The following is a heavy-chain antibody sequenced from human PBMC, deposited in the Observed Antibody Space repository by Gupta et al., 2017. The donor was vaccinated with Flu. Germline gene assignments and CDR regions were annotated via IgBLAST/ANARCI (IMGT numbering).Heavy chain of an antibody. CDR1: GFTFSSYD. D-gene: IGHD1-7*01. V-gene: IGHV3-13*01. CDR3: ARDRWNYRRYYGMDV. J-gene: IGHJ6*02. Sequence: EVQLVESGGGLVQPGGSLRLSCAASGFTFSSYDMHWVRQATGKGLEWVSAIGTAGDTYYPGSVKGRFTISRENAKNSLYLQMNSLRAGDTAVYYCARDRWNYRRYYGMDVWGQGTTVTVSS. CDR2: IGTAGDT.